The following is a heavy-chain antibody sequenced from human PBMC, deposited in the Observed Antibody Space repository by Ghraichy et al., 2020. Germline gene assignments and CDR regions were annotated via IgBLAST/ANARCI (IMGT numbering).Heavy chain of an antibody. CDR3: ARGAIGSLVFRFDT. J-gene: IGHJ5*02. D-gene: IGHD1-26*01. Sequence: SQTLSLTCAISGDSVSSESAAWNWIRQSPSRGLEWLGRTYYRSKWYDDYAVAVKGRININPDTSKNQFSLQLNSVTPEDTAVYYCARGAIGSLVFRFDTWGQGTLVTVSS. CDR2: TYYRSKWYD. V-gene: IGHV6-1*01. CDR1: GDSVSSESAA.